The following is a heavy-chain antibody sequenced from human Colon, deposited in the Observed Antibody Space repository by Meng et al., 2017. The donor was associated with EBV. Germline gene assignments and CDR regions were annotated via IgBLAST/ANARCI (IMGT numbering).Heavy chain of an antibody. V-gene: IGHV4-4*02. Sequence: QVQLQESRPGLVEPSGPLPRTCAVSGGSIRTSGWWSWVRQPPGKGLEWIGEIYRGGGTNYNPSFKSRVTISVDTSNNHFSLKLSYVTAADTAVYYCARVRVIPAAVGFDYWGQGTLVTVSS. J-gene: IGHJ4*02. CDR2: IYRGGGT. D-gene: IGHD2-2*01. CDR1: GGSIRTSGW. CDR3: ARVRVIPAAVGFDY.